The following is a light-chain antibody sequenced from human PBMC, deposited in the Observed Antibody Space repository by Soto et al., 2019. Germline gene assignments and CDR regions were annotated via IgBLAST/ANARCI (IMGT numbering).Light chain of an antibody. CDR3: QHYKSYSEA. J-gene: IGKJ1*01. CDR1: QTISSW. CDR2: TAS. V-gene: IGKV1-5*03. Sequence: DIQMTQAPSTLSGSVGDRVTITCRASQTISSWLAGYQQKPGKAPKLLIYTASTLKRGVPSRFSGSGSGTEFTLTISSLQPDDFAPYHCQHYKSYSEAFGQGTKVDMK.